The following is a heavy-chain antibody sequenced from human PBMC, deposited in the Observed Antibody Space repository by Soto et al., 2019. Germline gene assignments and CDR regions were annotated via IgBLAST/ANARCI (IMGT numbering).Heavy chain of an antibody. Sequence: GASVKVSCKASGYTFTTYDINWVRQATGQGLEWMGWMNPNSGNTGYAQKFQGRVTITRNTSITTAYMELSSLRSEDTAVYYCARRTGQRLAHDYWGQGTLVTVSS. CDR1: GYTFTTYD. CDR3: ARRTGQRLAHDY. J-gene: IGHJ4*02. V-gene: IGHV1-8*01. D-gene: IGHD6-25*01. CDR2: MNPNSGNT.